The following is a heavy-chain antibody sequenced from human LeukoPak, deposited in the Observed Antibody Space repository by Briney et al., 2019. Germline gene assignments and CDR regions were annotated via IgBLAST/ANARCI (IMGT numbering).Heavy chain of an antibody. Sequence: PSETLSLTCTISGGSIDTSDYYWGWIRQPPGKGLEWVGSIYFSGSTYYNPSLKSRVTISVDTSNNQFSLKLRSVTTADTAMYYCARARGMAVYWYFDLWGRGTLVTVSS. CDR2: IYFSGST. CDR3: ARARGMAVYWYFDL. J-gene: IGHJ2*01. V-gene: IGHV4-39*07. CDR1: GGSIDTSDYY. D-gene: IGHD5-24*01.